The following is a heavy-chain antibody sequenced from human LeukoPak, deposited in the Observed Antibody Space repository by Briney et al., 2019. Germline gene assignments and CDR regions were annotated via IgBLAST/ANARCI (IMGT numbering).Heavy chain of an antibody. CDR1: GGSFSGYY. D-gene: IGHD2-15*01. Sequence: SETLSLTCAVYGGSFSGYYWSWIRQPPGKGLEWIGEINHSGSTNYNPSLKSRVTISVDTSKNQFSLKLSPVTAADTAVYYCARGFAVVVVAAPYFFDYWGQGTLVTVSS. V-gene: IGHV4-34*01. CDR2: INHSGST. CDR3: ARGFAVVVVAAPYFFDY. J-gene: IGHJ4*02.